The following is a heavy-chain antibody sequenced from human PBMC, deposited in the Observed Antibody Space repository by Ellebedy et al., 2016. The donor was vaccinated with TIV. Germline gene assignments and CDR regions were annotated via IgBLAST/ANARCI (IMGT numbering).Heavy chain of an antibody. CDR3: AGAAGTNMDV. CDR2: IIPIFGTA. D-gene: IGHD6-13*01. J-gene: IGHJ6*02. V-gene: IGHV1-69*13. Sequence: AASVKVSCKASGGTFSSYAISWVRQAPGQGLEWMGGIIPIFGTANYAQKFQGRVTITADESTSTAYMELSSLRSEDTAVYYCAGAAGTNMDVWGQGTTVTVSS. CDR1: GGTFSSYA.